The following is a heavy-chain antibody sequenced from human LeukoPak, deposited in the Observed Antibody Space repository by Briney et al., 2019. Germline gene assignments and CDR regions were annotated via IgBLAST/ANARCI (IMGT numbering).Heavy chain of an antibody. V-gene: IGHV4-4*02. CDR2: IYHSGST. Sequence: SGTLSLTCAVSGGSISNENWWGWVRQPPGKGLEWIGEIYHSGSTYYIPSLKSRVTISVDKSKNQFSLKLTSVTAADTAVYYCAGSPIGYGMDVWGQGTTVTVSS. J-gene: IGHJ6*02. CDR3: AGSPIGYGMDV. CDR1: GGSISNENW.